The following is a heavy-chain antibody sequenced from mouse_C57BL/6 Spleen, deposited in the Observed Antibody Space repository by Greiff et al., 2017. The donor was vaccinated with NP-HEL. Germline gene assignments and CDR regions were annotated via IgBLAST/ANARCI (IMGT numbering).Heavy chain of an antibody. Sequence: VQLQQSGPELVKPGASVKISCKASGYSFTGYYMNWVKQSPEKSLEWIGEINPSTGGTTYNQKFKAKATLTVDKSSSTAYMQLKSLTSEDSAVYYCARLANWDGGFAYWGQGTLVTVSA. V-gene: IGHV1-42*01. CDR3: ARLANWDGGFAY. CDR1: GYSFTGYY. CDR2: INPSTGGT. D-gene: IGHD4-1*01. J-gene: IGHJ3*01.